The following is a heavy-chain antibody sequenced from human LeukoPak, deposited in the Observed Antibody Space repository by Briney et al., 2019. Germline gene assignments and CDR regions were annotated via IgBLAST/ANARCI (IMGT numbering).Heavy chain of an antibody. CDR2: ISAYNGNT. CDR3: ARDNPADYYDSSGYPNFDY. CDR1: GYTFTSYG. D-gene: IGHD3-22*01. V-gene: IGHV1-18*01. J-gene: IGHJ4*02. Sequence: ASVKVSCKASGYTFTSYGISWVRQAPGQGLEWMGWISAYNGNTNYAQKLQGRVTMTTDTSTSTAYMELRSLRSDDTAVYYCARDNPADYYDSSGYPNFDYWGQGTLVTASS.